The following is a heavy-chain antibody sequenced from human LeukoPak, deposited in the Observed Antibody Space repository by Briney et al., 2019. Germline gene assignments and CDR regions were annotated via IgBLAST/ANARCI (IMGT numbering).Heavy chain of an antibody. J-gene: IGHJ4*02. V-gene: IGHV4-34*01. Sequence: SETLSLTCAVYGGSFSGYYWSWIRQPPGKGLEWIGEINHSGSTNYNPSLKSRVTISVDTSKNQFSLKLSSVTAADTAVYYRARNVLGYCTNGVCPRFDYWGQGTLVTVSS. CDR1: GGSFSGYY. CDR3: ARNVLGYCTNGVCPRFDY. CDR2: INHSGST. D-gene: IGHD2-8*01.